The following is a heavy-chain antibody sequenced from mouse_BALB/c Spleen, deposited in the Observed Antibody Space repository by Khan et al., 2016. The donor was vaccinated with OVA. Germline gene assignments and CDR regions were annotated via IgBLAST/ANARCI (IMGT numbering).Heavy chain of an antibody. CDR1: GYTFTSYW. J-gene: IGHJ3*01. Sequence: QVQLQQSGAELAKPGASVKMSCTASGYTFTSYWMHWVKQRPGQGLEWIGFINPTTGYTEYNQKFKDKATLTADKSSSTAYMQLSSLTSEDSAVYYCARSPTMITRFSYWGQGTLVTVSA. CDR2: INPTTGYT. CDR3: ARSPTMITRFSY. D-gene: IGHD2-4*01. V-gene: IGHV1-7*01.